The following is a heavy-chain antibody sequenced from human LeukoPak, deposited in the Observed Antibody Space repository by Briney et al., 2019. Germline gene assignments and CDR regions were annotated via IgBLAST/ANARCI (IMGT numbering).Heavy chain of an antibody. CDR3: ARDSPTNYFDY. CDR2: IYSSGSN. Sequence: SETLSLTCNVSGGXISSGTFSWTWIRQHPGKDLEWIGYIYSSGSNFYNPSLKGRVTISVDTSKNQFSLKLSSVTAADTAVYYCARDSPTNYFDYWGQGALVTVSS. CDR1: GGXISSGTFS. J-gene: IGHJ4*02. V-gene: IGHV4-31*03.